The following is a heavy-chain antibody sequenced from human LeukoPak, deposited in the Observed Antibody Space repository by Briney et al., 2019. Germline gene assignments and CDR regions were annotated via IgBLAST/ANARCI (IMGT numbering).Heavy chain of an antibody. CDR1: GYTFTSYG. Sequence: ASVKVSCKASGYTFTSYGISWVRQAPGQGLEWMGIINPSGGSTSYAQKFQGRVTMTRDTSTSTVYMELSSLRSEDTAVYYCARDQGGEMVAYYFDYWGQGTLVTVSS. J-gene: IGHJ4*02. CDR3: ARDQGGEMVAYYFDY. CDR2: INPSGGST. V-gene: IGHV1-46*01. D-gene: IGHD5-24*01.